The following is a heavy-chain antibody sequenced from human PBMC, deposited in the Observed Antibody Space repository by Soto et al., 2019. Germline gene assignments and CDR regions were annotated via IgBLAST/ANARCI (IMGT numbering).Heavy chain of an antibody. Sequence: QVQLVQSGAEVKKPGSSVKVSCKASGGTFSSYVISWVRQAPGQGLEWMGGIIPIFGTANYAQKFQGRVTITADKSTSTAYMELSSLRSEDTAVYYCARAEQPDHQNYYYYYGMDVWGQGTTVTVSS. D-gene: IGHD6-13*01. J-gene: IGHJ6*02. CDR3: ARAEQPDHQNYYYYYGMDV. CDR1: GGTFSSYV. V-gene: IGHV1-69*06. CDR2: IIPIFGTA.